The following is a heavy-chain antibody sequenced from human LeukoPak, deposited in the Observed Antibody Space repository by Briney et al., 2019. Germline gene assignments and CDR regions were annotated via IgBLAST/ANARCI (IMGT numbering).Heavy chain of an antibody. J-gene: IGHJ4*02. D-gene: IGHD3-22*01. Sequence: GGSLRLSCAASGFTFSDYYMSWIRQAPGKGLEWVSYISSSGSTIYYADSVKGRFTISRDNAKNSLYLQMNSLGAEDTAVYYCAKIDGYYDSSGYYFSFDYWGQGTLVTVSS. CDR1: GFTFSDYY. CDR2: ISSSGSTI. V-gene: IGHV3-11*04. CDR3: AKIDGYYDSSGYYFSFDY.